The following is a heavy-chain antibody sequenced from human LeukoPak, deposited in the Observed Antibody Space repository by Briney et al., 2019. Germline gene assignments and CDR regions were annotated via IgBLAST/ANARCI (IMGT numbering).Heavy chain of an antibody. Sequence: PGGSLRLSCAATGFTFSSYSMNWVRQAPGKGLEWVSSISAISTYIYYADSVKGRFSISRDNAKNSLFLQRNNLRAEDTALYYCARDRSTNSYAEYFFDYWGQGTLVTVSS. J-gene: IGHJ4*02. CDR1: GFTFSSYS. CDR3: ARDRSTNSYAEYFFDY. D-gene: IGHD5-18*01. CDR2: ISAISTYI. V-gene: IGHV3-21*01.